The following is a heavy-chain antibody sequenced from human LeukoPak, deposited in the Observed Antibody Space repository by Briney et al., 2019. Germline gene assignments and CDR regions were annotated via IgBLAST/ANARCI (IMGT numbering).Heavy chain of an antibody. V-gene: IGHV3-23*01. D-gene: IGHD2-21*02. CDR3: AKSLGSVVVTANDY. CDR2: ISGSGGST. CDR1: GFSFNSYA. J-gene: IGHJ4*02. Sequence: PGGSLRLSCAASGFSFNSYAMSWVRQAPGKGLEWLSAISGSGGSTYYADSVKGRFTISRDNSKNTLYLQVNSLRAEDTAVYYCAKSLGSVVVTANDYWGQGTLVTVSS.